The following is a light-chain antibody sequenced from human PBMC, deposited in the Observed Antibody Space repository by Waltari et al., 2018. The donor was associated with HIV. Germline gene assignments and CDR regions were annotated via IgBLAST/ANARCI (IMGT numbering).Light chain of an antibody. CDR3: AGWDDSLMGV. V-gene: IGLV1-44*01. Sequence: QSVLTQPPSASGTPGQRVTISCSGSSSNIGSNTVNWYQQLPGTSPKLLIYYNNQRPSGVPDRFSGSKSGTSASLAISGLQSEDEADYYCAGWDDSLMGVFGGGTRLTVL. CDR1: SSNIGSNT. CDR2: YNN. J-gene: IGLJ3*02.